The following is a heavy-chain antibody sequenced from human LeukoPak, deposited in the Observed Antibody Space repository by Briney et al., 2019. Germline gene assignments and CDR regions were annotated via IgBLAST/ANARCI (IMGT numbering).Heavy chain of an antibody. CDR3: AREFNIAVAGIYTGFDI. Sequence: GGSLRLSCAASGNYWMHWVRQVPGKGLVWVSHINSDGSWTSYADSVKGRFTISKDNAKNTVYLQMNSLRADDTAVYYCAREFNIAVAGIYTGFDIWGQGTMVTVSS. J-gene: IGHJ3*02. CDR1: GNYW. D-gene: IGHD6-19*01. CDR2: INSDGSWT. V-gene: IGHV3-74*01.